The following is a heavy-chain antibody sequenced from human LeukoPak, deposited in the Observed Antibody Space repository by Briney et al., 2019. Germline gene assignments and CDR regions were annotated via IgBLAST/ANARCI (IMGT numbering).Heavy chain of an antibody. CDR3: ARDGVSYGEILDYCGMDV. CDR1: GYTFTSYG. D-gene: IGHD4-17*01. J-gene: IGHJ6*02. CDR2: ISAYNGNT. V-gene: IGHV1-18*01. Sequence: ASVKVSCKASGYTFTSYGISWVRQAPGQGLEWMGWISAYNGNTNYAQKLQGRVTMTTDTSTSTAYMELRSLRSDDTAVYYCARDGVSYGEILDYCGMDVWGQGTTVTVSS.